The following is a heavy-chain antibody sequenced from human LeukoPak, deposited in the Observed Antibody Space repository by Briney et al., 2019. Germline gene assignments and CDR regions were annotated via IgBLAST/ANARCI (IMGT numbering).Heavy chain of an antibody. D-gene: IGHD3-10*01. Sequence: GGSVRLSCAASGFTFSSYSMNWVRQAPGKGLEWVSSISTSSSYIYYADSVKGRFTISRDNAKNSLYLQMNSLRAEDTAVYYCARDRDGSYLFDYWGQGTLVTLST. V-gene: IGHV3-21*01. CDR3: ARDRDGSYLFDY. CDR1: GFTFSSYS. CDR2: ISTSSSYI. J-gene: IGHJ4*02.